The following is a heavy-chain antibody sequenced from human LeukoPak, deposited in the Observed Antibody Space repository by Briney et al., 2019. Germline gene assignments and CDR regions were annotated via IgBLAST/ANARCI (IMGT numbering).Heavy chain of an antibody. CDR3: ARDGDENSSSWSWFDP. V-gene: IGHV1-46*04. D-gene: IGHD6-13*01. CDR2: INPIGGST. J-gene: IGHJ5*02. CDR1: GYTFTSYY. Sequence: ASVKVSCKASGYTFTSYYMQWVRQAPGQGLEWMGIINPIGGSTTYTQKLQGRVTMTRDMSTSTVYMELSSLKSEDTAVYYCARDGDENSSSWSWFDPWGQGTLVTVSS.